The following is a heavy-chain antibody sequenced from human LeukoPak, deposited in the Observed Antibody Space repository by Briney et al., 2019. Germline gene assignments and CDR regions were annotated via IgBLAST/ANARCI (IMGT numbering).Heavy chain of an antibody. J-gene: IGHJ4*02. Sequence: ASADVSCKASGYTFTSYYMHWVRQAPAQRLESTGIINPSGGSTSYAQKVQGRVTMSRDTSTSTVYMELSSLRSEDTAVYYCARGGLYSSGPLDYWGQGTLVTVSS. CDR1: GYTFTSYY. CDR2: INPSGGST. V-gene: IGHV1-46*01. D-gene: IGHD3-10*01. CDR3: ARGGLYSSGPLDY.